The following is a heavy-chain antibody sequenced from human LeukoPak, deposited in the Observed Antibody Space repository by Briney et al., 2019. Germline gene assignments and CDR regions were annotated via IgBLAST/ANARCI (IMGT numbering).Heavy chain of an antibody. CDR2: INTSGGST. Sequence: PGESLRLSCAASGFTFSSYAMNWVRQAPGKGLEWVSSINTSGGSTYYADSVKGRFTISRDNSKSTLYLQMNRLRAADTALYYCAKPAKTDYADYWGQGTLVTVSS. D-gene: IGHD1-14*01. CDR3: AKPAKTDYADY. J-gene: IGHJ4*02. V-gene: IGHV3-23*01. CDR1: GFTFSSYA.